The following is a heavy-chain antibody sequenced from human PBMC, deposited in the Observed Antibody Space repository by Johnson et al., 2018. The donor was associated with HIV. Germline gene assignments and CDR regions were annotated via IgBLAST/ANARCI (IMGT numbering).Heavy chain of an antibody. J-gene: IGHJ3*02. CDR2: ISYDGSNI. CDR3: ARHKAVADAFDI. D-gene: IGHD6-19*01. CDR1: GFTFSSYA. V-gene: IGHV3-30*14. Sequence: QMQLVESGGGVVQPGRSLRLSCAASGFTFSSYAMHWVRQAPGKGLEWVAVISYDGSNIYYADSVKGRFTISRDNSNNTLYLQMNSLRAEDTAVYYCARHKAVADAFDIWGQGTVVTVS.